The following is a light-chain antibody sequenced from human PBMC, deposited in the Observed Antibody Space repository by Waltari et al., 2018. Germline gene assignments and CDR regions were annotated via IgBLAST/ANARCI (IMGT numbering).Light chain of an antibody. V-gene: IGKV1-39*01. CDR3: QQTNSIPLT. J-gene: IGKJ4*01. CDR2: GAS. CDR1: QNIHKF. Sequence: DIQMTQSPSALYASVGDRVTITCRASQNIHKFLNWYQQKPGKAPKLLIYGASKLQSGVPSRFSGSGYGTDFTLIISSLQPEDFASYYCQQTNSIPLTFGGGTKVDIK.